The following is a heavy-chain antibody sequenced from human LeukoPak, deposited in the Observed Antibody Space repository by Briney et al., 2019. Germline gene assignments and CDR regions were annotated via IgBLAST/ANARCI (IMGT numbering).Heavy chain of an antibody. D-gene: IGHD6-13*01. Sequence: GASAKVSCKASGYTFTSYYMHWVRQAPGQGLEWMGIINPSGGSTSYAQKFQGRVTMTRDTSTSTVYMELSSLRSEDTAVYYCARDSYSSSWYGVSFDPWGQGTLVTVSS. CDR3: ARDSYSSSWYGVSFDP. J-gene: IGHJ5*02. CDR2: INPSGGST. V-gene: IGHV1-46*01. CDR1: GYTFTSYY.